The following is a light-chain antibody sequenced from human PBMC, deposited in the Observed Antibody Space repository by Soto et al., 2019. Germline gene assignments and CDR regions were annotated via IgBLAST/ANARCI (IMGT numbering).Light chain of an antibody. CDR3: QQYNNWLT. Sequence: IVMTQSPATLSVSPGERATLSCRASQSVSSNLAWYQQKPGQAARRLIYGASTRATGITARFGGSGSGTEFTLTISSLQSEDFAVYYCQQYNNWLTFGGGTKVEIK. CDR1: QSVSSN. CDR2: GAS. V-gene: IGKV3-15*01. J-gene: IGKJ4*01.